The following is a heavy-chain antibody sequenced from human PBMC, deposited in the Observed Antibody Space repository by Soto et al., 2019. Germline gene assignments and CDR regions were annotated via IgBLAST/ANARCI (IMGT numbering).Heavy chain of an antibody. J-gene: IGHJ6*02. CDR3: ARDPAINGPWFVDYYYYGMDV. Sequence: SLRLSCAASGFTFSSYSMNWVRQAPGKGLEWVSYISSSSSTIYYADSVKGRFTISRDNAKNTLYLQMNSLRAEDTAVYYCARDPAINGPWFVDYYYYGMDVWGQGTTVTVSS. D-gene: IGHD2-21*01. CDR2: ISSSSSTI. V-gene: IGHV3-48*01. CDR1: GFTFSSYS.